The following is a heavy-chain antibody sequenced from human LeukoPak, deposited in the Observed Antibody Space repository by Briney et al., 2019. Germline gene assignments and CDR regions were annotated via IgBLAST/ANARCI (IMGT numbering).Heavy chain of an antibody. V-gene: IGHV4-31*03. J-gene: IGHJ4*02. CDR3: AGGYYDSSGYYGFDY. D-gene: IGHD3-22*01. CDR1: GGSISSDGYY. Sequence: SETLSLTCTVSGGSISSDGYYWSWIRQHPGKGLEWIGYIYYSGSTYYNPSLKSRVTISVDTSKNQFSLKLSSVTAADTAVYYCAGGYYDSSGYYGFDYWGQGTLVTVSS. CDR2: IYYSGST.